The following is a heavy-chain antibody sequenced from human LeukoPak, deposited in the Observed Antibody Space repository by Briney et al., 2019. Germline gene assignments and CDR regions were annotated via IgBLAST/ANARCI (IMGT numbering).Heavy chain of an antibody. Sequence: ASVKVSCKASGYTFTSYGISWVRQAPGQGLEWMGWISAYNGNTNYAQKLQGRVTMTTDTSTSTAYMELRSLRSDDTAVYYCARGSQALRGYSGYTNWFDPWGQGTLVTVSS. CDR3: ARGSQALRGYSGYTNWFDP. CDR2: ISAYNGNT. D-gene: IGHD5-12*01. CDR1: GYTFTSYG. J-gene: IGHJ5*02. V-gene: IGHV1-18*01.